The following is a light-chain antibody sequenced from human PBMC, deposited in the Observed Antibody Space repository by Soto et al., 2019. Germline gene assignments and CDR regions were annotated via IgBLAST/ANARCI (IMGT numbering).Light chain of an antibody. CDR1: SSDVGGDNY. Sequence: QSALTQPPSASGSPGQSVTISCTGTSSDVGGDNYVSWYQQHPGKAPKLMIYEVTKRPSLVPDRFSGSKSGNTASLTVSVLQVEDEADYYCSSLKVFGGGTKVTVL. J-gene: IGLJ2*01. CDR2: EVT. V-gene: IGLV2-8*01. CDR3: SSLKV.